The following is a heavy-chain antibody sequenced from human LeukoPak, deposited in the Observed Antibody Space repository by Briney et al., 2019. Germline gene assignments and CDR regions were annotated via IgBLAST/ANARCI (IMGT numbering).Heavy chain of an antibody. V-gene: IGHV4-34*01. Sequence: PSETLSLTCAVYGGSFSGYYWSWIRQPPGKGLEWIGEINHSGSTNYNPSLKSRVTISVDTSKNQFSLKLSSVTAADTAVHYCARFSLEGDYRDSIDYWGQGTLVTVSS. J-gene: IGHJ4*02. D-gene: IGHD4-11*01. CDR2: INHSGST. CDR1: GGSFSGYY. CDR3: ARFSLEGDYRDSIDY.